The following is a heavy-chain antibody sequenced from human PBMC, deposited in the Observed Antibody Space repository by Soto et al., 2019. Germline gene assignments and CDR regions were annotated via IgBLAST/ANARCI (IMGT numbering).Heavy chain of an antibody. CDR2: ISSNGGST. CDR1: GFTFSSYA. CDR3: VKDSGSYLGYYYYGMDV. D-gene: IGHD1-26*01. J-gene: IGHJ6*02. Sequence: GGSLRLSCSASGFTFSSYAMHWVRQAPGKGLEYVSAISSNGGSTYYADSVKGRFTISRDNSKNTLYLQMSSLRAEDTAVYYCVKDSGSYLGYYYYGMDVWGQGTTVTVS. V-gene: IGHV3-64D*08.